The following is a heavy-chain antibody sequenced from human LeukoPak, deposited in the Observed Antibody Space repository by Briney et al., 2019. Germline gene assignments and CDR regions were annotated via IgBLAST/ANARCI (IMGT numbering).Heavy chain of an antibody. CDR3: AKDPRGGFGELSWGVDY. CDR2: ISYDGSNK. D-gene: IGHD3-10*01. CDR1: GFTFSTCG. J-gene: IGHJ4*02. Sequence: GGSLRLSCAASGFTFSTCGMHWVRQAPGKGLEWVALISYDGSNKYYTDSVKGRFTISRDNSKNTLYLQMNSLRADDTAVYYCAKDPRGGFGELSWGVDYWGQGTLVTVSS. V-gene: IGHV3-30*18.